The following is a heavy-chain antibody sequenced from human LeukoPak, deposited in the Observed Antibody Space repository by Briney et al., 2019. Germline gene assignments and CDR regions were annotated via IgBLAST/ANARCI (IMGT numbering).Heavy chain of an antibody. Sequence: ASMKVSCKSSGFTFTDHYIHWVRQGPGQGLERMGYIGPHSTFTSSPQEFQGRVTMTRDASMSTAYMELTRLTSDDTAVYYCVREGEGPLSKDFDYWGQGTLVTVSS. CDR2: IGPHSTFT. V-gene: IGHV1-2*02. CDR3: VREGEGPLSKDFDY. CDR1: GFTFTDHY. D-gene: IGHD2/OR15-2a*01. J-gene: IGHJ4*02.